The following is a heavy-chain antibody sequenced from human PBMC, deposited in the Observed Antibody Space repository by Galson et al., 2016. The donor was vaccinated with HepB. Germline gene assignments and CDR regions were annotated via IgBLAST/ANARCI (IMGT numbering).Heavy chain of an antibody. CDR3: ARELGRRRQFDY. Sequence: SLRLSCAASGFTFSSFGMGWVRQASGKGLEYISTITDTGTYYADSVKGRFTISRDNSKNTLSVQMNSLRAEDTAIYYCARELGRRRQFDYWCQGTLVTVSS. CDR2: ITDTGT. J-gene: IGHJ4*02. V-gene: IGHV3-23*01. D-gene: IGHD6-6*01. CDR1: GFTFSSFG.